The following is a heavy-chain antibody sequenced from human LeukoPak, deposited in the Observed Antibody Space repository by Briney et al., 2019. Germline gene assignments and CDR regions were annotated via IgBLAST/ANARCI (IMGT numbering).Heavy chain of an antibody. V-gene: IGHV3-74*03. D-gene: IGHD1-26*01. CDR1: GFTFSSYW. J-gene: IGHJ3*02. CDR3: ARGGLPYSFDI. CDR2: LNSDGS. Sequence: GGSLRLSCAASGFTFSSYWMHWVPQAPGKGLVWVSHLNSDGSWYADSAKGRFTTSRDNAKNKLYLHMNSLRAEDTAVYYCARGGLPYSFDIWGQGSMVTVSS.